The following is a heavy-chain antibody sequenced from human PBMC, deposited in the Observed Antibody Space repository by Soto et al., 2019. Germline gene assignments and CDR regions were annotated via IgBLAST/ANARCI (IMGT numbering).Heavy chain of an antibody. D-gene: IGHD6-13*01. CDR1: GGSFSGYY. CDR3: ARYRRISSWYQADAFDI. J-gene: IGHJ3*02. Sequence: QVQLQQWGAGLLKPSETLSLTCAGYGGSFSGYYWRWIRPPPGKGLEWIGDINHSGSTNYHPSLRCLVNISVDTCKNQFSLKLSSVSAADTGVYYCARYRRISSWYQADAFDIWGEGTMVTVSS. V-gene: IGHV4-34*01. CDR2: INHSGST.